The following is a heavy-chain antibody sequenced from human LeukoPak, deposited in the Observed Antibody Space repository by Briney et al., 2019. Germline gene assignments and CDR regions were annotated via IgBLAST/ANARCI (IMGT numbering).Heavy chain of an antibody. CDR1: GGSISSYY. Sequence: SETLSLTCTVSGGSISSYYWSWIRQPAGKGLEWIGRIYTSGSTNYNPSLKSRVTMSVDTSKNQFSLKLSSVTAADTAVYSCASRRITIFGVASNDAFDIWGQGTMVTVSS. D-gene: IGHD3-3*01. CDR3: ASRRITIFGVASNDAFDI. CDR2: IYTSGST. J-gene: IGHJ3*02. V-gene: IGHV4-4*07.